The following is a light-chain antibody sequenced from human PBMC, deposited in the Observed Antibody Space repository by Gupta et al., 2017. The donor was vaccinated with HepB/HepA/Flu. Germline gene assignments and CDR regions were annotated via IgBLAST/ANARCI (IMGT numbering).Light chain of an antibody. J-gene: IGLJ2*01. CDR3: CSFAGSSSVV. CDR2: KVN. CDR1: SSDIGTYNL. Sequence: QSALTQPAAVAGPPGQSITISCTGTSSDIGTYNLVSWYQQHPGKAPKLILYKVNKRPSGVSNRFSGSKSGNTASLTISGLQAEDEADYYCCSFAGSSSVVFGGGTKLTVL. V-gene: IGLV2-23*02.